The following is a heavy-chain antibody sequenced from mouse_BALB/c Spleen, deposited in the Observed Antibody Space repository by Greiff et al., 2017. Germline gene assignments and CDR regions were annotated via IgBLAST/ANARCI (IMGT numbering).Heavy chain of an antibody. Sequence: EVQLQESGGGLVQPGGSLKLSCAASGFTFSSYGMSWVRQTPDKRLELVATINSNGGSTYYPDSVKGRFTISRDNAKNTLYLQMSSLKSEDTAMYYCARGDWYFDVWGAGTTVTVSS. CDR1: GFTFSSYG. CDR3: ARGDWYFDV. J-gene: IGHJ1*01. V-gene: IGHV5-6-3*01. CDR2: INSNGGST.